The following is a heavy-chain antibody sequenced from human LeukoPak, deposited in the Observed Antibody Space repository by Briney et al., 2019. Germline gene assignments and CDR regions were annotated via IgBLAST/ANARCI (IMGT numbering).Heavy chain of an antibody. CDR2: IYTIGST. J-gene: IGHJ3*02. Sequence: SETLSLTCTVSGCSISSYYWSWIRQPPGKGLEGIGYIYTIGSTNYIPSLTSRFTISVDTSENQFSLKLSSVTAADTDVYYCARHGDSSGYYGLRKAFDIWGQGKMVTVSS. D-gene: IGHD3-22*01. CDR3: ARHGDSSGYYGLRKAFDI. V-gene: IGHV4-4*09. CDR1: GCSISSYY.